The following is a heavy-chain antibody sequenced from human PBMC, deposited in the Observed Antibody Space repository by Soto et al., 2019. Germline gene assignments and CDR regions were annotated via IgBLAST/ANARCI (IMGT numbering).Heavy chain of an antibody. V-gene: IGHV1-18*01. Sequence: QVQLVQSGAEVKQPGASVKVSCKASGYTFTSYGISWVRQAPGQGLEWMGWISAYNGNTNYAEKLQGRVTMTTDTSTSTAYMELRSLRSDDTAVYYCARDGRPYSSSSHGMDVWGQGTTVTVSS. CDR3: ARDGRPYSSSSHGMDV. CDR1: GYTFTSYG. CDR2: ISAYNGNT. D-gene: IGHD6-13*01. J-gene: IGHJ6*02.